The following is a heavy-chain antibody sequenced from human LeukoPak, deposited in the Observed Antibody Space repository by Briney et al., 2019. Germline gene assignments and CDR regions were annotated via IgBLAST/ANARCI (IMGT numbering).Heavy chain of an antibody. CDR2: ISSNGGST. Sequence: GGSLRLSCAASGFAFSLFGMHWVRQAPGKGLEYVSGISSNGGSTYYANSVKGRFTISRDNSKNTLYLQMGSLRAEDMAVYYCARSRGYDTRDFDYWGQGTLVTVSS. J-gene: IGHJ4*02. CDR3: ARSRGYDTRDFDY. V-gene: IGHV3-64*01. CDR1: GFAFSLFG. D-gene: IGHD5-12*01.